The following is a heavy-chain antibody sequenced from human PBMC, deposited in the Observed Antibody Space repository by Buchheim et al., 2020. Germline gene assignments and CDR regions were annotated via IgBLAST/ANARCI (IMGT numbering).Heavy chain of an antibody. CDR1: GYSFTSYW. Sequence: EVQLVQSGAEVKKPGESLRIFCKGSGYSFTSYWISWVRQMPGKGLEWMGRIDPSDSYTNYSPSFQGHVTISADKSISPAYPQWSSLKASDTAMYYCARHPETLGGPYYYYYGMDVWGQGTT. D-gene: IGHD3-16*01. V-gene: IGHV5-10-1*01. CDR2: IDPSDSYT. CDR3: ARHPETLGGPYYYYYGMDV. J-gene: IGHJ6*02.